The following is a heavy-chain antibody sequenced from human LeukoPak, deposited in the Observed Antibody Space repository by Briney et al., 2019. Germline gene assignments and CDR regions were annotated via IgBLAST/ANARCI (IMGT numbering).Heavy chain of an antibody. Sequence: ASVKVSCKASGYTFTSYGISWVRQAPGQGLEWMGWISAYNGNTNYAQKLQGRVTMTTDTSTSTAYMELSSLRSEDTAVYYCASTNFYSSSSTAFDYWGQGTLVTVSS. J-gene: IGHJ4*02. CDR2: ISAYNGNT. CDR1: GYTFTSYG. D-gene: IGHD6-6*01. V-gene: IGHV1-18*01. CDR3: ASTNFYSSSSTAFDY.